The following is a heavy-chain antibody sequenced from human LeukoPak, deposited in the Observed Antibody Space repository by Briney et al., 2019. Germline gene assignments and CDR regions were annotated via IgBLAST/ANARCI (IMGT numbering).Heavy chain of an antibody. CDR1: GGSFSGYY. J-gene: IGHJ5*02. D-gene: IGHD1-7*01. Sequence: SETLSLTCAVYGGSFSGYYWSWIRQPPGKGLEWIGEINHSGSTNYNPSLKSRVTISVDTSKNQFSLKLSSVTAADTAVYYCARDGAGTTYNWFDPRGQGTLVTVSS. CDR3: ARDGAGTTYNWFDP. V-gene: IGHV4-34*01. CDR2: INHSGST.